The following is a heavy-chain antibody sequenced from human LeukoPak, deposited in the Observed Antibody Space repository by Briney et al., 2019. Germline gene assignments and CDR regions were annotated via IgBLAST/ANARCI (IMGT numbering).Heavy chain of an antibody. CDR3: ARADGPLRTFDY. D-gene: IGHD3/OR15-3a*01. CDR1: GGSFSGYY. CDR2: INRSGST. Sequence: SETLSLTCAVYGGSFSGYYWSWIRQPPGKGLEWIGEINRSGSTNYNPSLKSRVTISVDTSKNQFSLKLSSVTAADTAVYYCARADGPLRTFDYWGQGTLVTVSS. V-gene: IGHV4-34*01. J-gene: IGHJ4*02.